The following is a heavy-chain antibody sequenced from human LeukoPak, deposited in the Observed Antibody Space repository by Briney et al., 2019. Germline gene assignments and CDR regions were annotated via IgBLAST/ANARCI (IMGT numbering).Heavy chain of an antibody. D-gene: IGHD3-9*01. CDR3: ARVRVTKRLYYDILTGYYERPSGSDYFDY. CDR2: INPNSGGT. V-gene: IGHV1-2*02. CDR1: GYTFTGYY. Sequence: EASVKVSCKASGYTFTGYYMHWVRQAPGQGLEWMGWINPNSGGTNYAQKFQGRVTMTRDTSISTAYMELSRLRSDDTAVYYCARVRVTKRLYYDILTGYYERPSGSDYFDYWGQGTLVTVSS. J-gene: IGHJ4*02.